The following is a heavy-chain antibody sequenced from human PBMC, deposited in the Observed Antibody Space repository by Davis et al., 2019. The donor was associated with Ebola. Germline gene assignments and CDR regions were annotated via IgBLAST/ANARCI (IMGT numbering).Heavy chain of an antibody. J-gene: IGHJ4*02. Sequence: ASVKVSCKASGYIFNSYYMHWVRQAPGQGLEWMGIINPSGGSRSYAQKFQGRVTMTRDTATSTVYMEVSSLRSEDTAVYYCAGMHGFGEGWPGYWGQGTWSPSPQ. CDR1: GYIFNSYY. D-gene: IGHD3-10*01. CDR2: INPSGGSR. V-gene: IGHV1-46*02. CDR3: AGMHGFGEGWPGY.